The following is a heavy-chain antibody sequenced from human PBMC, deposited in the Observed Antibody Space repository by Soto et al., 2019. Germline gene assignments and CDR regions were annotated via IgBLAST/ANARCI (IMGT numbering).Heavy chain of an antibody. D-gene: IGHD2-15*01. J-gene: IGHJ5*02. V-gene: IGHV4-30-2*01. CDR1: GGSISSGGYS. CDR3: ARVIIGPENCFDP. Sequence: TLSLTCAVSGGSISSGGYSWSWIRQPPGKGLEWIGYIYHSGSTYYNPSLKSRVTISVDRSKNQFSLKLSSVTAADTAVYYCARVIIGPENCFDPWGQGTLVTVSS. CDR2: IYHSGST.